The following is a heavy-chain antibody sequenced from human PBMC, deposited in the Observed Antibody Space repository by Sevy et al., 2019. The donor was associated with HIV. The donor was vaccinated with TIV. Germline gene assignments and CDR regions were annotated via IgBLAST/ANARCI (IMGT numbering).Heavy chain of an antibody. CDR2: MYYSGST. J-gene: IGHJ4*02. CDR3: ARRPRNSYTVFGNYYFDY. CDR1: GGSIRDNTYF. V-gene: IGHV4-39*01. Sequence: SETLSFTCTVSGGSIRDNTYFWGWIRQPPGKGLEWIGSMYYSGSTYYNPSLKSRVTISVDASKNQFSLKLISVTAADTAVYFCARRPRNSYTVFGNYYFDYWGQGTLVTVSS. D-gene: IGHD3-3*01.